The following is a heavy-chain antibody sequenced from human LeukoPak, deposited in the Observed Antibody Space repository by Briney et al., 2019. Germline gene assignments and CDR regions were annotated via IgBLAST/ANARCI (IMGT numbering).Heavy chain of an antibody. CDR2: VYTSGST. CDR1: GGSISGYY. V-gene: IGHV4-4*07. J-gene: IGHJ4*02. D-gene: IGHD4-17*01. CDR3: ATLDYGGHY. Sequence: SETLSLTCTVSGGSISGYYWSWIRQPAGKGLEWIGTVYTSGSTSYNPSLKSRVTISVDKSKNQFSLKLSSVTAADTAVYYCATLDYGGHYWGQGTLVTVSS.